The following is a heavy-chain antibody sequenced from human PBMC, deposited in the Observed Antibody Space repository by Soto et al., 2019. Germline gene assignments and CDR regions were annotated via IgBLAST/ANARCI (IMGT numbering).Heavy chain of an antibody. Sequence: EVQLVESGGGLVQPGGSLRLSCAASGFTVSLNYMNWVRQAPGKGLEWVSVIYSGGSTYYADSVKGRFTISRDSSQNILYRQMSGLRAEDTAVYYWARGQANNWFDPWGQGTLVTVSS. CDR3: ARGQANNWFDP. CDR2: IYSGGST. CDR1: GFTVSLNY. V-gene: IGHV3-66*01. J-gene: IGHJ5*02.